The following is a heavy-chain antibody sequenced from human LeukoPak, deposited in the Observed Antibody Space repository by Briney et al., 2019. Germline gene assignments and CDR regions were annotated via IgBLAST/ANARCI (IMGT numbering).Heavy chain of an antibody. CDR3: AAVYCGGGNCYDSRGWFDP. CDR2: IYYSGST. V-gene: IGHV4-59*12. CDR1: GDSISGYS. Sequence: KPSETLSLTCTVSGDSISGYSWSWIRQSPGKGLKWIGYIYYSGSTNYNPSLRRRVTISVDLSKNQFSLQLSSVTVADTAVYYCAAVYCGGGNCYDSRGWFDPWGQGILVTVSS. J-gene: IGHJ5*02. D-gene: IGHD2-15*01.